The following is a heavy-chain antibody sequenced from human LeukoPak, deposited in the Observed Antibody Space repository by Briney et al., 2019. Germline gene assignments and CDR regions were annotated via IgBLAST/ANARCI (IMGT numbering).Heavy chain of an antibody. D-gene: IGHD2-2*01. Sequence: PSETLSLTCTVSGGSISSSSYYWGWIRQPPGKGLEWIGSICYSRSTYYNPSLKSQVTISVDTSKNQFSLKLSSVTAADTAVYYCARERVPAAPALSDWYFDLWGRGTLVTASS. V-gene: IGHV4-39*07. CDR1: GGSISSSSYY. CDR3: ARERVPAAPALSDWYFDL. CDR2: ICYSRST. J-gene: IGHJ2*01.